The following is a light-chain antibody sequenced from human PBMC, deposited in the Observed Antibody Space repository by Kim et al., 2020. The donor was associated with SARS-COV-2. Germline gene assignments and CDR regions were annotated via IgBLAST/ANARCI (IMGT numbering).Light chain of an antibody. Sequence: GQSFTISCTGTSSDVGTYNSVSWYQQHPGNAPKIMIYDVSNRPSGVSNRFSGSKSGNTASLTISGLQAEDEADYYCSSYTSSTTLVFGGGTQLTVL. CDR1: SSDVGTYNS. V-gene: IGLV2-14*03. CDR2: DVS. CDR3: SSYTSSTTLV. J-gene: IGLJ2*01.